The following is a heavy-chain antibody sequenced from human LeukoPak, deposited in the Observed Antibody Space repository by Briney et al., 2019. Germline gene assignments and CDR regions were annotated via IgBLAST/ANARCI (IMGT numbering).Heavy chain of an antibody. D-gene: IGHD2-2*01. J-gene: IGHJ4*02. CDR3: ARQDCSSTSCYYYFDY. Sequence: GESLKISCKGSGYSFTSYWISWVRQMPGKGLEWMGRIDPSDSYTNYSPSFQGHVTISADKSISTAYLQWSSLKASDTAMYHCARQDCSSTSCYYYFDYWGQGTLVTVSS. CDR2: IDPSDSYT. CDR1: GYSFTSYW. V-gene: IGHV5-10-1*01.